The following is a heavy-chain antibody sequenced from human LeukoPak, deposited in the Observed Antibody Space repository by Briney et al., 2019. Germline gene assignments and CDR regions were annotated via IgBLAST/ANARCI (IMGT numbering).Heavy chain of an antibody. J-gene: IGHJ4*02. D-gene: IGHD1-26*01. CDR3: ARGLVGAIDY. CDR2: IYHSGST. CDR1: GYSISSGYY. V-gene: IGHV4-38-2*02. Sequence: PSETLSLTCTVSGYSISSGYYWGWLRQPPGKGLEWIGSIYHSGSTYYNPSLKSRVTISVDTSKNQFSLKLSSVTAADTAVYYCARGLVGAIDYWGQGTLVTVSS.